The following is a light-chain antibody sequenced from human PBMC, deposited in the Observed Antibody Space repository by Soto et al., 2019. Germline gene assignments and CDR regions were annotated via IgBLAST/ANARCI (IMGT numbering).Light chain of an antibody. CDR2: GAS. Sequence: EIVMTQSPATLSVSPGEGATLSCRASQSVTNSYLAWYQQKPGQAPRLLIYGASSRATGIPDRFSGSGSETDFTLTISRLEPEDFAVYYCQQYSSSPPITFGQGTRLEIK. CDR1: QSVTNSY. CDR3: QQYSSSPPIT. J-gene: IGKJ5*01. V-gene: IGKV3-20*01.